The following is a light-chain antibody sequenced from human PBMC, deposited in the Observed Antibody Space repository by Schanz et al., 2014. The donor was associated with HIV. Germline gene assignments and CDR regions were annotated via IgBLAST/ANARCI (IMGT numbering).Light chain of an antibody. CDR1: SSDVGGYNY. CDR2: EVS. CDR3: SSYTTGSTVV. J-gene: IGLJ2*01. Sequence: QSALTQPASVSGSPGQSITISCTGTSSDVGGYNYVSWYQQHPGKAPKIMIYEVSKRPSGVPNRFSGSKSGNTASLTVSGLQADDEAEYFCSSYTTGSTVVFGGGTKLTVL. V-gene: IGLV2-14*01.